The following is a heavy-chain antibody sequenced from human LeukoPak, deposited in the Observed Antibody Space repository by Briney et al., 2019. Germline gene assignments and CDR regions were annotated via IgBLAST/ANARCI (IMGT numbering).Heavy chain of an antibody. D-gene: IGHD4-17*01. CDR1: GGSISNYY. CDR3: ARGDYGDYVN. J-gene: IGHJ4*02. V-gene: IGHV4-59*01. Sequence: PSETLSLTCTVSGGSISNYYWSWIRQPPGKGLEWIGSIYYSGSTNYNPSLKSRVTISVDTSKSHFSLKLSSVTAADTAVYYCARGDYGDYVNWGQGSLVTVSS. CDR2: IYYSGST.